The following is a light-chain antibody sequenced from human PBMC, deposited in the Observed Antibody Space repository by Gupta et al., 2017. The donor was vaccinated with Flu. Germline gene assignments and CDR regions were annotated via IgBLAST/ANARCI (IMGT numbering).Light chain of an antibody. CDR1: QSIGSR. CDR3: HQRSSLPQT. V-gene: IGKV6-21*01. CDR2: YSS. J-gene: IGKJ1*01. Sequence: EIVLTQSPAFQSGTPKEKVTITSRTSQSIGSRLHWYQQKPDQSPKLLIKYSSQSFSWVPSRFSGRGSGTDFTLTINSLEAEDAAKYYCHQRSSLPQTFGQGTKVEIK.